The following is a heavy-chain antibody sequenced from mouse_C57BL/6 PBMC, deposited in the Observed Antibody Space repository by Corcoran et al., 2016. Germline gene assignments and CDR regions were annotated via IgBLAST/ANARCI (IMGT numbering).Heavy chain of an antibody. J-gene: IGHJ3*01. CDR1: GYAFSSYW. Sequence: QVQLQQSGAELVKPGASVKISCKASGYAFSSYWMNWVQQRPGKGLEWIGQIYPGDGDTNYNGKFKGKATLTADKSSSTAYMQLSSLPSEDSAVYFCARSYGYDGAWFAYWGQGTLVTVSA. CDR3: ARSYGYDGAWFAY. CDR2: IYPGDGDT. V-gene: IGHV1-80*01. D-gene: IGHD2-2*01.